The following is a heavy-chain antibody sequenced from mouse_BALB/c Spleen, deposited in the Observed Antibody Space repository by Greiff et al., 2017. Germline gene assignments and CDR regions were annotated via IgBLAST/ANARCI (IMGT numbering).Heavy chain of an antibody. D-gene: IGHD2-1*01. J-gene: IGHJ2*01. CDR1: GFTFSSYA. CDR2: ISSGGST. Sequence: EVHLVESGGGLVKPGGSLKLSCAASGFTFSSYAMSWVRQTPEKRLEWVASISSGGSTYYPDSVKGRFTISRDNARNILYLQMSSLRSEDTAMYYCARESYGNYGDYWGQGTTLTVSS. V-gene: IGHV5-6-5*01. CDR3: ARESYGNYGDY.